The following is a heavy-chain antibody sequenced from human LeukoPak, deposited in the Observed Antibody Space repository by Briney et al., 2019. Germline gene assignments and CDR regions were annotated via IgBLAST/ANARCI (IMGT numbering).Heavy chain of an antibody. D-gene: IGHD3-16*02. CDR3: ARARASRYYFDY. CDR1: GYTFTSYA. CDR2: INAGNGNT. J-gene: IGHJ4*02. Sequence: GASVKVSCMASGYTFTSYAMHWVRQAPGQRLEWMGWINAGNGNTKYSQKFQGRVTITRDTSASTAYMELSSLRSEDTAAYHCARARASRYYFDYWGQGTLVTVSS. V-gene: IGHV1-3*01.